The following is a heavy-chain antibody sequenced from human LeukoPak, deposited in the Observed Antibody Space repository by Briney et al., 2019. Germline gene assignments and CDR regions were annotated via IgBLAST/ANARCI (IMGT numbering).Heavy chain of an antibody. CDR1: GFTFSRYS. V-gene: IGHV3-48*02. D-gene: IGHD3-22*01. CDR3: TTDPHPVPTDYYDSSGPSYGI. J-gene: IGHJ4*02. Sequence: GGSLRLSCAASGFTFSRYSMNWVRQAPGKGLEWVSYISSSSSTIYYADSVKGRFTISRDNAKNSLYLQMNSLRDEDTAVYYCTTDPHPVPTDYYDSSGPSYGIWGQGTLVTVSS. CDR2: ISSSSSTI.